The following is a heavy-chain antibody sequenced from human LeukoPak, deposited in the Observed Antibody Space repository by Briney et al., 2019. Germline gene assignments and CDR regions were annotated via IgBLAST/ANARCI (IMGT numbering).Heavy chain of an antibody. D-gene: IGHD5-18*01. CDR3: APRGYSYGFDY. V-gene: IGHV3-23*01. CDR2: ISGSGGST. CDR1: GFTFSSYW. J-gene: IGHJ4*02. Sequence: GGSLRLSCAASGFTFSSYWMHWVRQAPGKGLVWVSAISGSGGSTYYADSVKGRFTISRDNSKNTLYLQMNSLRAEDTAVYYCAPRGYSYGFDYWGQGTLVTVSS.